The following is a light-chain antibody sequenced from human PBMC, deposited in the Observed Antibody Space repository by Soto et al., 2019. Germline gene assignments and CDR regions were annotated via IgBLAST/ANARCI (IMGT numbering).Light chain of an antibody. CDR1: QSIGNY. V-gene: IGKV1-39*01. J-gene: IGKJ1*01. Sequence: DIQMTQSPSSLSASVGDRVTITCRASQSIGNYLNWYQGKPGKAPKVLIFAAATLRRGVPSRFSGSGSGTDFTLTISSLQPDDFAIYYCQQSHSPPWTFGQGTRVDIK. CDR3: QQSHSPPWT. CDR2: AAA.